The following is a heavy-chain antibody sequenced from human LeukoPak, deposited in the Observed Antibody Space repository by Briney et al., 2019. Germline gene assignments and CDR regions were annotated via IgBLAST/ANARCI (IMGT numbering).Heavy chain of an antibody. CDR1: GFTFSSYS. J-gene: IGHJ4*02. D-gene: IGHD2-15*01. Sequence: GGSLRLSCAASGFTFSSYSLNWVRQALGKGLEWVSSISSSSSYIYYADSVKGRFTLSRDNAKNSLYLQMNSLRAEDTAVYYCAREYCSGGSCYLADYWGQGTLVTASS. CDR2: ISSSSSYI. V-gene: IGHV3-21*01. CDR3: AREYCSGGSCYLADY.